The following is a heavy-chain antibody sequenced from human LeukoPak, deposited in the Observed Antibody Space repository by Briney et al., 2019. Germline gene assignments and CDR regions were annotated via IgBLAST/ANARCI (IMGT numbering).Heavy chain of an antibody. V-gene: IGHV3-30-3*01. CDR2: ISYDGSNK. CDR1: GFTFSSYA. J-gene: IGHJ4*02. Sequence: GGSLRHSCAASGFTFSSYAMRWVRQAPGYGLAWVAVISYDGSNKYYADSVKGRFTISRDNSKNTLYLQMNSLRAEDTAVYYCASSEVRGVTTDYWGQGTLVTVSS. D-gene: IGHD3-10*01. CDR3: ASSEVRGVTTDY.